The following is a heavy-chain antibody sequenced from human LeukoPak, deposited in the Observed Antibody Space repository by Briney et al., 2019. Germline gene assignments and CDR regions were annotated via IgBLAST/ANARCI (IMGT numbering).Heavy chain of an antibody. CDR1: GGSISSSSYY. Sequence: SETLSLTCTVSGGSISSSSYYWGWIRQPPGKGLEWIGSIYYSGSTYYNPSLKSRVTISVDTSKNQFSLKLSSVTAADTAVYYCARVSGYDGLFDYWGQGTLVTVSS. D-gene: IGHD5-12*01. CDR3: ARVSGYDGLFDY. V-gene: IGHV4-39*07. J-gene: IGHJ4*02. CDR2: IYYSGST.